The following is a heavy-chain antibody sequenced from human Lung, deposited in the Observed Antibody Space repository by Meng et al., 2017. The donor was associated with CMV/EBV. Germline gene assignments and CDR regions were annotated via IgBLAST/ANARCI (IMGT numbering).Heavy chain of an antibody. V-gene: IGHV7-4-1*02. D-gene: IGHD2/OR15-2a*01. CDR2: ISTNTGTP. Sequence: VEHVQLGYKIKKPGASGKVSCKASGYTFSTYTINWVRQAHGRGLEWMGWISTNTGTPTYTQGFTGRFVFSLDTSVSTADLQISSLKAEDTAVYYCARGGNFDPWVQGTLVTVSS. CDR1: GYTFSTYT. J-gene: IGHJ5*02. CDR3: ARGGNFDP.